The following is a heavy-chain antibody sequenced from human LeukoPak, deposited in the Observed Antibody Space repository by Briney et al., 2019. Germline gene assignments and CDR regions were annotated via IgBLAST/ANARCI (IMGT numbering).Heavy chain of an antibody. CDR1: GFTFSDCW. CDR2: ITTDGSST. V-gene: IGHV3-74*01. J-gene: IGHJ3*02. D-gene: IGHD3-22*01. Sequence: GGSLRLSCAASGFTFSDCWMHWVRQRPGEGLEYVSRITTDGSSTTYADSVKGRFTVSRDNAKNTLYLQMNSLRAEDTAVYYCARGASSGNLKDAFDIWAKGQWSPSLQ. CDR3: ARGASSGNLKDAFDI.